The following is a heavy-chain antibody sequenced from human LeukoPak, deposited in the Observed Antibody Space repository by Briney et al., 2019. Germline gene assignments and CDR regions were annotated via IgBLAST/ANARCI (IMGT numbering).Heavy chain of an antibody. CDR1: GGSISSYY. J-gene: IGHJ4*02. D-gene: IGHD2-8*01. V-gene: IGHV4-59*01. CDR3: ARDQWGSDY. CDR2: IYYSGST. Sequence: SETLSLTCTVSGGSISSYYWSWIRQPPGKGLEWIGYIYYSGSTNYNPSLKSRVTISVDTSKNQFSLKLSSVTAADTAVYYCARDQWGSDYWGQGTLVTVSS.